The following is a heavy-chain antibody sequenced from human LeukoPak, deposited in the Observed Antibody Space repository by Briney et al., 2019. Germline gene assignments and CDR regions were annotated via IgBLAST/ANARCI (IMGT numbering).Heavy chain of an antibody. CDR1: GGTFSSYA. J-gene: IGHJ3*02. V-gene: IGHV1-69*06. Sequence: ASVKVSCKASGGTFSSYAISWVRQAPGQGLEWMGGIIPIFGTANYAQKFQGRVTITADKSTSTAYMELSSLRSEDTAVYYCAREGIVEMAVQYTPGAFDIWGQGTMVTVSS. CDR2: IIPIFGTA. D-gene: IGHD5-24*01. CDR3: AREGIVEMAVQYTPGAFDI.